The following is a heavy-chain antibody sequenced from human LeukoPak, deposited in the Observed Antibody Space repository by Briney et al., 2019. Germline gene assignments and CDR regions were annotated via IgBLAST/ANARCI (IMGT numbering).Heavy chain of an antibody. Sequence: GGSLRLSCAASGFTFNNYGMHWVGQAPGKGLEWVAIISSDGTNKYSADSVKGRFTISRDNSKNTLYLQMNSLRTEDTAVYYCAKERQDYYDNRGYFDFDYWGQGTLVTVSS. V-gene: IGHV3-30*18. D-gene: IGHD3-22*01. J-gene: IGHJ4*02. CDR2: ISSDGTNK. CDR1: GFTFNNYG. CDR3: AKERQDYYDNRGYFDFDY.